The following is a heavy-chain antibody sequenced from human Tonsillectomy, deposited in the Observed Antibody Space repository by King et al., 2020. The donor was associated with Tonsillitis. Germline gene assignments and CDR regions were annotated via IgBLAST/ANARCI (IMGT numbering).Heavy chain of an antibody. Sequence: EVQLVESGGGLVQPGGSLRLSCAASGFIFGSYAMSWVRQASGKGLEWVSGISGRGGTLYYAESVKGRFTISRDTSKNTLYLQMNSLRGEDTGVYYCAKDSGNNYYDMDVWGQGTTVTVSS. CDR2: ISGRGGTL. CDR3: AKDSGNNYYDMDV. CDR1: GFIFGSYA. V-gene: IGHV3-23*04. J-gene: IGHJ6*02.